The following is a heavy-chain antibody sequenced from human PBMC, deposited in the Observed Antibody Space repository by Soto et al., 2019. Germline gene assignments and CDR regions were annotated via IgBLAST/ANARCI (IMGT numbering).Heavy chain of an antibody. CDR2: IKQDGSEK. Sequence: PXGSLRLSCAASGFTFSSYWMSWVRQAPGRGLEWVANIKQDGSEKYYVDSVKGRFTISRDNARNSLYLQMNSLRAEDTAVYYCARDPYRSISGSYSHFDYWGQGSLVTVSS. V-gene: IGHV3-7*01. D-gene: IGHD1-26*01. CDR1: GFTFSSYW. J-gene: IGHJ4*02. CDR3: ARDPYRSISGSYSHFDY.